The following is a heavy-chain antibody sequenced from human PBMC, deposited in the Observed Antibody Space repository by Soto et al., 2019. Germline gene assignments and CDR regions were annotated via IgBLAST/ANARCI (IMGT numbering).Heavy chain of an antibody. CDR2: IDPSDSYT. Sequence: PGESLKISCKGSGYSFTSYWISWVRQMPGKGLEWMGRIDPSDSYTNYSPSFQGHVTISADKSISTAYLQWSSLKASDTAMYYCAGNSSGWYHGYYYYYGMDVWGQGTTVTVSS. CDR3: AGNSSGWYHGYYYYYGMDV. J-gene: IGHJ6*02. CDR1: GYSFTSYW. D-gene: IGHD6-19*01. V-gene: IGHV5-10-1*01.